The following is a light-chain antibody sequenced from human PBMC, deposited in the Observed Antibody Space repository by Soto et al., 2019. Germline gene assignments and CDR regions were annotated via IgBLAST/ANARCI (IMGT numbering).Light chain of an antibody. CDR1: RDVGSD. V-gene: IGKV1-27*01. CDR2: AAS. CDR3: QKYNSAPWT. Sequence: QMPQPPSSLSASVGEKIIITCPASRDVGSDVSWYQQKPGQAPKLLIYAASTLQSGVPSRFSGSGSGTDFTLTISSLQPEDVATYYCQKYNSAPWTFGQGTKVDIK. J-gene: IGKJ1*01.